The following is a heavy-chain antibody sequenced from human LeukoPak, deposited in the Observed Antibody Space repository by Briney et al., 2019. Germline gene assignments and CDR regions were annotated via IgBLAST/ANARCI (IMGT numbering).Heavy chain of an antibody. CDR2: ISSSSSTI. Sequence: GGSLRLSCAASGFTFSSYSMNWVRKAPGKGLEWVSYISSSSSTIYYADSVKGRFTISRDNAKNSLYLQMNSLRAEDTAVYYCACLLLWFGETFDYWGQGTLVTVSS. CDR1: GFTFSSYS. V-gene: IGHV3-48*01. CDR3: ACLLLWFGETFDY. D-gene: IGHD3-10*01. J-gene: IGHJ4*02.